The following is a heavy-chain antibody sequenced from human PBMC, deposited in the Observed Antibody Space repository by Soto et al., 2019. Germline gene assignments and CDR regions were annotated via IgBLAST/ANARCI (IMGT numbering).Heavy chain of an antibody. CDR1: GFTFSGYT. D-gene: IGHD6-19*01. V-gene: IGHV3-30-3*01. J-gene: IGHJ4*02. CDR2: LPYDGSNT. Sequence: GGSLRLSCAASGFTFSGYTMHWVRQAPGKGLEWVAALPYDGSNTYYADSVKGRFTISRDNSKNTLFLQMNSLRAEDTAVYYCARASSSGWYGYFDYWGQGTLVTVSS. CDR3: ARASSSGWYGYFDY.